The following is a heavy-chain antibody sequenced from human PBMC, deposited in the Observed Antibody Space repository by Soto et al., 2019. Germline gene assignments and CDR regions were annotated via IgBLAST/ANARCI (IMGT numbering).Heavy chain of an antibody. V-gene: IGHV4-31*03. CDR2: IYYSGST. D-gene: IGHD5-12*01. Sequence: SETPSLTCTVSGGSISSGGYYWSWIRQHPGKGLEWIGYIYYSGSTYYNPSLKSRVTISVDTSKNQFSLKLSSVTAADTAVYYCARLGDGYNSEFDYWGQGTLVTVS. CDR3: ARLGDGYNSEFDY. J-gene: IGHJ4*02. CDR1: GGSISSGGYY.